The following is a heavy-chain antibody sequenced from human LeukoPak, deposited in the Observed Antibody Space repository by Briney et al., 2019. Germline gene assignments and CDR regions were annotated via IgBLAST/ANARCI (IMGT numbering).Heavy chain of an antibody. J-gene: IGHJ5*02. D-gene: IGHD2-2*01. V-gene: IGHV4-61*02. CDR1: GDFISSDDYY. CDR2: FSASGNS. CDR3: ARDLYHTGWFDP. Sequence: PSETLSLTCTVSGDFISSDDYYWSWIRQPAGKGLEWIGRFSASGNSNYNPSLKSRVTISVDKSKNQFSLKLSSVTAADTAVYYCARDLYHTGWFDPWGQGTLVTVSS.